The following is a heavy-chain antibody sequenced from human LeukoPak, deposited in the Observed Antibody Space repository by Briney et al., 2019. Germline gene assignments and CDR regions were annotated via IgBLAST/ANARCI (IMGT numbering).Heavy chain of an antibody. CDR2: ISSSSSYI. V-gene: IGHV3-21*01. Sequence: PGGSLRLSCAASGFTFSSYSMNWVRQAPGKGLGWVSSISSSSSYIYYEDSVKGRFTISRDNAKNSLYLQMNSLRAEDTAVYYCARDYTIFGVADAFDIWGQGTMVTVSS. J-gene: IGHJ3*02. CDR1: GFTFSSYS. CDR3: ARDYTIFGVADAFDI. D-gene: IGHD3-3*01.